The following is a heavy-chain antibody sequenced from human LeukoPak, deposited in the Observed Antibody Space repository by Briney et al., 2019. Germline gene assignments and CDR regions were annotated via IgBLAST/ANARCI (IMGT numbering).Heavy chain of an antibody. CDR1: GGTFSSYA. CDR3: ARYDFWSGYYTSNWFDP. Sequence: ASVKVSCKASGGTFSSYAISWVRQAPGQGLEWMGGIIPIFGTANYAQKFQGRVTITADESTSTAYMELSSLRSEDTAVYYCARYDFWSGYYTSNWFDPWGQGTLVTVSS. V-gene: IGHV1-69*13. D-gene: IGHD3-3*01. J-gene: IGHJ5*02. CDR2: IIPIFGTA.